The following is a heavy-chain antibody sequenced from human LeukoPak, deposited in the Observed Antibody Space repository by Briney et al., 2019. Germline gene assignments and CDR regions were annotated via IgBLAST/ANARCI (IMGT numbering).Heavy chain of an antibody. CDR2: ISGDGGST. D-gene: IGHD3-9*01. CDR3: AKDISLRLRYFDWLPEY. CDR1: GFTFDDYA. V-gene: IGHV3-43*02. Sequence: PGGSLRLSCAASGFTFDDYAMPWVRQAPGKGLEWVSLISGDGGSTYYADSVKGRFTISRDNRKNSLSLQLKSPRTEDTALYYCAKDISLRLRYFDWLPEYWGQGTLVNVSS. J-gene: IGHJ4*02.